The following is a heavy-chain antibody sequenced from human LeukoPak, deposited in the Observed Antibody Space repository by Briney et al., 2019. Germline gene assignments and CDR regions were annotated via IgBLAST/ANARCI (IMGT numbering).Heavy chain of an antibody. J-gene: IGHJ4*02. V-gene: IGHV4-39*01. CDR2: IYYSGST. Sequence: PSETLSLTCTVSGGSISSSSYYWGWIRQPPGKGLEWIGSIYYSGSTYYNPSLKSRVTISVDTSKNQFSLKLSSVTAADTAVYYCARHLILVAALQATRVFDYWGQGTLVTVSS. D-gene: IGHD5-12*01. CDR3: ARHLILVAALQATRVFDY. CDR1: GGSISSSSYY.